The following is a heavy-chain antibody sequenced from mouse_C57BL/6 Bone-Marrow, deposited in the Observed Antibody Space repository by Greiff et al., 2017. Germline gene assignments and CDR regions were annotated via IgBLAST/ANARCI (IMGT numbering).Heavy chain of an antibody. V-gene: IGHV1-12*01. CDR1: GYTFTSYN. J-gene: IGHJ4*01. CDR3: ARSGYYSNSYAMDY. Sequence: QVTLKVSGAELVRPGASVKMSCKASGYTFTSYNMHWVKQTPRQGLEWIGAIYPGNGDTSYNQKFKGKATLTVDKSSSTAYMQLSSLTSEDSAVYFCARSGYYSNSYAMDYWGQGTSVTVSS. CDR2: IYPGNGDT. D-gene: IGHD2-5*01.